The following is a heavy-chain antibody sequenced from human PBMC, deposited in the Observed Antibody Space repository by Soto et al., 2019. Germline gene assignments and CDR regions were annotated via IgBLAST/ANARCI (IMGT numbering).Heavy chain of an antibody. V-gene: IGHV3-30*19. D-gene: IGHD3-16*01. J-gene: IGHJ1*01. CDR3: ARWGTTGGLDV. Sequence: QVQLVESGGGVVQPGTSLRVSCVGSGFTFRSYGIHWVRQAPGKGLEWVALTSYDGSDKYYDDSVRGRFTISRDNSRNTVDLQMDSLRLEATALYYCARWGTTGGLDVWGQGTLVSV. CDR1: GFTFRSYG. CDR2: TSYDGSDK.